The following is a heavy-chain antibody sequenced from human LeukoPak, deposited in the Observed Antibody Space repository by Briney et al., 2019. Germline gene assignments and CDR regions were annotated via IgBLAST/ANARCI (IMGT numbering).Heavy chain of an antibody. Sequence: PSETLSLTCTVSGGSISSYYWSWIRQPPGKGLEWIGYIYYSGSTNYNPSLKSRVTMSVDTSKNQFSLKLSSVTAADTAVYYCARRSFSGSYYLDYWGQGTLVTVSS. D-gene: IGHD3-10*01. V-gene: IGHV4-59*01. CDR2: IYYSGST. CDR3: ARRSFSGSYYLDY. J-gene: IGHJ4*02. CDR1: GGSISSYY.